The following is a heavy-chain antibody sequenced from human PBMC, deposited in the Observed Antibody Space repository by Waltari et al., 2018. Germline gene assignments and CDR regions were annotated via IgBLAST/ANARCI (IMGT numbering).Heavy chain of an antibody. V-gene: IGHV4-39*07. Sequence: QFQLQESGPGLVRPSETLSLACTVSGDSISRSSYYWAWIRQPPGKGLEWIGTIHSSGSTSSNSSLKSRVTISIDTSKNQFSLMLSSVTAADTAVYYCAKRENFNFWRDAFDLWGQGTMVTVSS. CDR3: AKRENFNFWRDAFDL. J-gene: IGHJ3*01. CDR1: GDSISRSSYY. D-gene: IGHD3-3*01. CDR2: IHSSGST.